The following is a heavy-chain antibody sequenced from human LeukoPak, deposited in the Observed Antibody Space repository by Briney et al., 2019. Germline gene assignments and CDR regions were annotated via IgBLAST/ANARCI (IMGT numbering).Heavy chain of an antibody. CDR3: AKDQYSYGYDAFDI. Sequence: GGSLRLSCAASGFTFSSYAMSWVRQAPGKGLEWVSSISGSGGSTYYADSVKGRLTISRDNSKNTLYLQMNSLSAEDTAVYYCAKDQYSYGYDAFDIWGQGTMVTVSS. J-gene: IGHJ3*02. D-gene: IGHD5-18*01. V-gene: IGHV3-23*01. CDR2: ISGSGGST. CDR1: GFTFSSYA.